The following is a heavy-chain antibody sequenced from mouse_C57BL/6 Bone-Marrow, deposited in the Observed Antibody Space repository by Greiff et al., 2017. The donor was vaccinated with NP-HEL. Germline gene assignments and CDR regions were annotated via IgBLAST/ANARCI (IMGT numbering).Heavy chain of an antibody. V-gene: IGHV1-55*01. CDR1: GYTFTSYW. J-gene: IGHJ3*01. CDR3: AGHYYGSEEFAY. D-gene: IGHD1-1*01. Sequence: QVQLQQPGAELVKPGASVKMSCKASGYTFTSYWITWVKQRPGQGLEWIGDIYPGSGSTNYNEKFKSKATLTVDTSSSTAYMQLSSLTSEDSAVYYCAGHYYGSEEFAYWGQGTLVTVSA. CDR2: IYPGSGST.